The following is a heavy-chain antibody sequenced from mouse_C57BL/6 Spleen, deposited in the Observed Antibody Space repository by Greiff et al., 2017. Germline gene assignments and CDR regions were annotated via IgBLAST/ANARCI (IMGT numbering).Heavy chain of an antibody. Sequence: QVQLQQSGAELVRPGASVKLSCKASGYTFTDYYINWVKQRPGQGLEWIARIYPGSGNTYYNEKFKGKATLTAEKSSSTAYMQLSSLTSEDSAVYFCERGGYYGSSYLPWFAYWGQGTLVTVSA. CDR3: ERGGYYGSSYLPWFAY. V-gene: IGHV1-76*01. D-gene: IGHD1-1*01. CDR2: IYPGSGNT. CDR1: GYTFTDYY. J-gene: IGHJ3*01.